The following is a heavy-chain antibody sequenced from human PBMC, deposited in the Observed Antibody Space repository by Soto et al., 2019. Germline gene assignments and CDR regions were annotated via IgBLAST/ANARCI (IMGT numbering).Heavy chain of an antibody. J-gene: IGHJ4*02. Sequence: GGSLRLSCAASGFTFSSYGMHWVRQAPGKGLEWVAVISYDGSNKYYADSVKGRFTISRDNSKNTLYLQMNSLRAEDTAVYYCAKDSDWMNIVATIYYFDYWGQGTLVTVSS. CDR1: GFTFSSYG. V-gene: IGHV3-30*18. CDR2: ISYDGSNK. D-gene: IGHD5-12*01. CDR3: AKDSDWMNIVATIYYFDY.